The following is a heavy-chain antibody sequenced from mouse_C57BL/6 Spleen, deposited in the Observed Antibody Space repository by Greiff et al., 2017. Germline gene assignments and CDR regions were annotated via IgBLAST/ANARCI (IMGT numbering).Heavy chain of an antibody. J-gene: IGHJ2*01. CDR1: GFTFSSYG. CDR2: ISSGGSYT. Sequence: EVMLVESGGDLVKPGGSLKLSCAASGFTFSSYGMSWVRQTPDKRLEWVATISSGGSYTYYPDSVKGRFTISRDNAKNTLYLQMSSLKSEDTAMYYCARLNWDYFDYWGQGTTLTVSS. V-gene: IGHV5-6*01. CDR3: ARLNWDYFDY. D-gene: IGHD4-1*01.